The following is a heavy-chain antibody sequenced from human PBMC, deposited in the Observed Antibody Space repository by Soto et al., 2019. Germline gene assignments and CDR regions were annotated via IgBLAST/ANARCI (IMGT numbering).Heavy chain of an antibody. CDR1: GGTFSSYA. CDR3: NYRGYSYGVGGFDY. CDR2: IIPIFGTA. V-gene: IGHV1-69*13. D-gene: IGHD5-18*01. J-gene: IGHJ4*02. Sequence: SVKVSCKASGGTFSSYAISWVRQAPGQGLEWMGGIIPIFGTANYAQKFQGRVTITADESTSTAYMELSSLRSEDTAVYYCNYRGYSYGVGGFDYWGQGTLVTV.